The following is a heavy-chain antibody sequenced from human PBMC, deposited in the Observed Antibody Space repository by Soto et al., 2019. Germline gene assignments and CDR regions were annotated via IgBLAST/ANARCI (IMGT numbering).Heavy chain of an antibody. Sequence: GGSLRLSCAASGFTFKNYGMHWVRQAPGKGLEWVAVIWYDGSKKYYADSVKGRFTISRDDPEKALYLQMNSVRAEDTAVYYCARDGGQWEPIEHWGQGTLVTVSS. CDR1: GFTFKNYG. CDR3: ARDGGQWEPIEH. D-gene: IGHD1-26*01. CDR2: IWYDGSKK. V-gene: IGHV3-33*01. J-gene: IGHJ4*02.